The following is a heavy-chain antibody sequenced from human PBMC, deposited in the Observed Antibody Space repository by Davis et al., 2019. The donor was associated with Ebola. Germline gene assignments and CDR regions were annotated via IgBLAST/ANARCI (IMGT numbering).Heavy chain of an antibody. CDR1: GGTFSSYA. Sequence: AASVKVSCKASGGTFSSYAISWVRQAPGQGLEWMGWISAYNGNTNYAQKLQGRVTMTTDTSTSTAYMELRSLRSDDTAVYYCARVLRAAGTLRHNWFDPWGQGTLVTVSS. CDR2: ISAYNGNT. V-gene: IGHV1-18*01. CDR3: ARVLRAAGTLRHNWFDP. D-gene: IGHD6-13*01. J-gene: IGHJ5*02.